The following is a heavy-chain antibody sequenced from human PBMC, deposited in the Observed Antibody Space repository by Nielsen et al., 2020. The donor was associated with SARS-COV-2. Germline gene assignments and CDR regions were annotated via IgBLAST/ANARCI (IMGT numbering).Heavy chain of an antibody. Sequence: WVRQAPGQGLEWMGIINPSGGSTSYAQKFQGRVTMTRDTSTSTVYMELSSLRSEDTAVYYCAKDLHHYDILTGYFPRGYYYYYGMDVWGQGTTVTVSS. J-gene: IGHJ6*02. V-gene: IGHV1-46*01. D-gene: IGHD3-9*01. CDR2: INPSGGST. CDR3: AKDLHHYDILTGYFPRGYYYYYGMDV.